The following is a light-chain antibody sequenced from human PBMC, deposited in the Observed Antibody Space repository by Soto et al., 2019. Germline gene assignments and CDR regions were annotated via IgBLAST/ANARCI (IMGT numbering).Light chain of an antibody. J-gene: IGKJ1*01. CDR2: KAS. CDR1: QTISNW. CDR3: QQYDTYPRT. Sequence: DIQMTQSPSTLSASIGDRVTITCRASQTISNWLVWYQQKPGKAPKLLIYKASSLESGVPSRFSDSGSGTEFTLTISNLHPDDFATYYCQQYDTYPRTFGQGTKVDIK. V-gene: IGKV1-5*03.